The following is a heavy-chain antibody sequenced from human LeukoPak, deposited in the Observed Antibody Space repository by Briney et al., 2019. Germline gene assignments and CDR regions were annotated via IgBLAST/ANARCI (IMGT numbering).Heavy chain of an antibody. J-gene: IGHJ4*02. CDR2: INQDGSEK. CDR3: ARGGTFVSDY. CDR1: GFTFSTFW. D-gene: IGHD1-1*01. Sequence: GGSLRLSCAAAGFTFSTFWMSWVRQAQGKVWEWLANINQDGSEKYYVGSMKGRFTVSRDNAKNSLYLQMDSLRAEDTAVYYCARGGTFVSDYWGQGTLVTVSS. V-gene: IGHV3-7*01.